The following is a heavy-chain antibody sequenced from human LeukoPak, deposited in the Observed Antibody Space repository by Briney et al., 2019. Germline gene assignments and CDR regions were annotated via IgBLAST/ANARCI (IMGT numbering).Heavy chain of an antibody. D-gene: IGHD3-10*01. CDR2: INHSGST. CDR1: GGSFSGYY. Sequence: SETLSLTCAAYGGSFSGYYWSWIRQPPGKGLEWIGEINHSGSTNYNPSLKSRVTISVETSKNQFSLKLSSVTAADTAVYYCARPRYYGSGSFYYWGQGTLVTVSS. CDR3: ARPRYYGSGSFYY. V-gene: IGHV4-34*01. J-gene: IGHJ4*02.